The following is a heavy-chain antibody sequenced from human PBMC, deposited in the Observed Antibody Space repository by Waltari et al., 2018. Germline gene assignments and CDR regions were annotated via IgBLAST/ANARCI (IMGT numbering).Heavy chain of an antibody. J-gene: IGHJ4*02. CDR2: IYYSGST. CDR1: GGPINTFY. CDR3: ARGGSGSRANFDC. Sequence: QVQLQESGPGLVKPSETLSLTCTVSGGPINTFYWNWIRQPPGKGLEWIGNIYYSGSTNYSPSLKSRVTISVDTSKNQFSLNLSSVTAADTAVYYCARGGSGSRANFDCWGQGTLVTVSS. D-gene: IGHD3-10*01. V-gene: IGHV4-59*01.